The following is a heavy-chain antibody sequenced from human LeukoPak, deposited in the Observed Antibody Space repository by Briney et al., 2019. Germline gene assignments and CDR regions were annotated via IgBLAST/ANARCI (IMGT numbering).Heavy chain of an antibody. CDR2: INPNSGGT. D-gene: IGHD2-2*01. Sequence: ASVKVSCKASGYTFTGYYMHWVRQAPGQGLEWMGWINPNSGGTNYAQKFQGRVTMTRDTSISTAYMELSRLRSDDTALYYCAKDMEAYCSSTSCPPYFDYWGQGTLVTVSS. J-gene: IGHJ4*02. CDR1: GYTFTGYY. CDR3: AKDMEAYCSSTSCPPYFDY. V-gene: IGHV1-2*02.